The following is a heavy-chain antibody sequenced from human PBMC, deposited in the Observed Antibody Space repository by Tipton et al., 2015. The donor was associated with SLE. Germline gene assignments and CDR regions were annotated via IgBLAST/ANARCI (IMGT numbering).Heavy chain of an antibody. V-gene: IGHV4-39*07. D-gene: IGHD1-14*01. CDR3: ARARRTTSSHFDY. CDR1: GGSISSSSYY. J-gene: IGHJ4*02. Sequence: TLSLTCTVSGGSISSSSYYWGWIRQPPGKGLEWIGSIYYSGSTYCNPSLKSRVTISVDTSKNQFSLRLTSMTPADTALYYCARARRTTSSHFDYWGQGTLVTVSS. CDR2: IYYSGST.